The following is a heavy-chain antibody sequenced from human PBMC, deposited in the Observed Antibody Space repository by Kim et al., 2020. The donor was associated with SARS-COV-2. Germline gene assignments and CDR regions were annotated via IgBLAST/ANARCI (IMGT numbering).Heavy chain of an antibody. V-gene: IGHV6-1*01. CDR3: ARDTPGQKAYDI. J-gene: IGHJ3*02. Sequence: DYAAHVKSRITIDADTSKNQFSLQLNSVSPEDTAVYYCARDTPGQKAYDIWGQGTMVTVSS.